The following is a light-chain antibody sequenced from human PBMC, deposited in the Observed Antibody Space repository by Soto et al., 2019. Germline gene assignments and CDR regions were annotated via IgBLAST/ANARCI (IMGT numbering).Light chain of an antibody. V-gene: IGLV2-23*01. J-gene: IGLJ2*01. CDR2: EDS. CDR3: CSYAGSSTV. Sequence: QSALTQPASVSGSPGQSITISCTGTSSDVGSYNLVSWYQQHPGKAPKVMIYEDSKRPSGVSNRFSGSKSGNTASLTISGLQPEDEADYYCCSYAGSSTVFGGGTQLTVL. CDR1: SSDVGSYNL.